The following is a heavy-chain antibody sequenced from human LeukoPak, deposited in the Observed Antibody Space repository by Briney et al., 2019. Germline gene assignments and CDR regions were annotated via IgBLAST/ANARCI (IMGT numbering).Heavy chain of an antibody. D-gene: IGHD6-19*01. CDR3: ARDPLRIAVAGEHFDY. CDR1: GGTNYA. CDR2: INPNSGGT. Sequence: ASVKVSCKVSGGTNYALSWVRQAPGQGLEWMGWINPNSGGTNYAQKFQGRVTMTRDTSISTAYMELSRLRSDDTAVYYCARDPLRIAVAGEHFDYWGQGTLVTVSS. J-gene: IGHJ4*02. V-gene: IGHV1-2*02.